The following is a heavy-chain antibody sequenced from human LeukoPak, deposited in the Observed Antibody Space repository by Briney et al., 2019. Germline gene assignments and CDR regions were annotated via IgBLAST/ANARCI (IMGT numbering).Heavy chain of an antibody. V-gene: IGHV3-9*01. CDR1: GFTFDDYA. D-gene: IGHD3-22*01. J-gene: IGHJ5*02. CDR3: ASKDDSSGYGFDP. Sequence: GGSLRLSCAASGFTFDDYAMHWVRQAPGKGLEWVSGISWNSGSIGYADSVKGRFTISRDNAKNSLYLQMNSLRAEDTALYYCASKDDSSGYGFDPWGQGTLVTVSS. CDR2: ISWNSGSI.